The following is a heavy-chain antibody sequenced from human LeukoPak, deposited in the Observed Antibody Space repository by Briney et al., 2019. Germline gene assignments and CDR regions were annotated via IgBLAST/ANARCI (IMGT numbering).Heavy chain of an antibody. Sequence: GGSLRLSCVASGFTLSGHSMNWVRQSPGKGLEWVSYISSSGTIEFYADSVKGRFAISRENGKNALYLQMNSLRAEDTAVYYCARDLTVAADYWGQGTLVTVSS. J-gene: IGHJ4*02. CDR2: ISSSGTIE. V-gene: IGHV3-48*04. D-gene: IGHD6-19*01. CDR3: ARDLTVAADY. CDR1: GFTLSGHS.